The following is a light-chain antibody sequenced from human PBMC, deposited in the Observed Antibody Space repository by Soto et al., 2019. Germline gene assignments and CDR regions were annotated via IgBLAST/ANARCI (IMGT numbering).Light chain of an antibody. V-gene: IGLV2-14*01. CDR3: SSYTSSSLPYV. CDR1: SSDVGGHNY. Sequence: QSALTQPASVSGSPGQSITISCTGTSSDVGGHNYVSWYQQHPGKVPKLMIYDVSNRPSGVSNRFSGSKSGNTASLTISGLQAEDEADYYCSSYTSSSLPYVFGTGTKLTVL. J-gene: IGLJ1*01. CDR2: DVS.